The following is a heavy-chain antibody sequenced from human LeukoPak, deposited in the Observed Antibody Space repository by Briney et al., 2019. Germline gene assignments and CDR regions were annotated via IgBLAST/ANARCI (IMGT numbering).Heavy chain of an antibody. J-gene: IGHJ4*02. CDR3: ASGLNYGDYKLDY. CDR2: IYTSGST. D-gene: IGHD4-17*01. CDR1: GGSISSYY. V-gene: IGHV4-4*07. Sequence: PSETLSLTCTVSGGSISSYYWSWIRQPAGKGLEWIGRIYTSGSTNYNPSLKSRVTISVDKSKSQFSLKLSSVTAADTAVYYCASGLNYGDYKLDYWGQGTLVTVSS.